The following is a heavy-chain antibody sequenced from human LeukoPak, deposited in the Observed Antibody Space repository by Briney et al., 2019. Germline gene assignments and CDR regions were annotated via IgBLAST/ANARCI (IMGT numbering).Heavy chain of an antibody. J-gene: IGHJ4*02. CDR1: GFAFSSFA. D-gene: IGHD3-10*01. Sequence: GGSLRLSCAASGFAFSSFAMGWVRRAPGKGLEWASAISGSGGSTYYADSVKGRFTISRDNSKNTLHLQMNSLRAEDTAVYYCANGDKKRITMVRGVMQPFDYWGQGTLVTVSS. CDR2: ISGSGGST. V-gene: IGHV3-23*01. CDR3: ANGDKKRITMVRGVMQPFDY.